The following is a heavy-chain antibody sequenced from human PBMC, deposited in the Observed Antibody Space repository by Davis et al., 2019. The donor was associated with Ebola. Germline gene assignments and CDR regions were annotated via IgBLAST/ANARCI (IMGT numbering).Heavy chain of an antibody. V-gene: IGHV3-7*01. J-gene: IGHJ4*02. CDR1: GFTFSSYW. Sequence: GGSLRLSCAASGFTFSSYWMSWVRQAPGKGLEWVANIKQDGSEKYYVDSVKGRFTISRDNAKNSLYLQMNSLRAEDTAVYYCARDVVGDIVVVVAAFDYWGQGTLVTVSS. D-gene: IGHD2-15*01. CDR2: IKQDGSEK. CDR3: ARDVVGDIVVVVAAFDY.